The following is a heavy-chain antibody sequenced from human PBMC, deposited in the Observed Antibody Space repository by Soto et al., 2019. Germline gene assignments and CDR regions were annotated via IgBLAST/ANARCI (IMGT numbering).Heavy chain of an antibody. D-gene: IGHD3-10*01. CDR2: IYPGDSDT. CDR1: GCSFSSYW. Sequence: GESLKRSGKGCGCSFSSYWFGSVRQKPGKGLEWMGIIYPGDSDTRYSPSFQGQVTISADKSISTAYLQWSSLKASDTAMYYCAGWGFRGDITRTREYYGMDVWGQGTTVTVSS. J-gene: IGHJ6*02. CDR3: AGWGFRGDITRTREYYGMDV. V-gene: IGHV5-51*01.